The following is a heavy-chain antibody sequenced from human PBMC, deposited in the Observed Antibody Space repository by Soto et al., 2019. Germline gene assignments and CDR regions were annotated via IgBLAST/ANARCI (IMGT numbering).Heavy chain of an antibody. V-gene: IGHV3-33*01. J-gene: IGHJ4*02. D-gene: IGHD3-9*01. Sequence: QVQLVESGGGVVQPGRSLRLSCAASGFTFSTYGMHWVHQAPGKVLEWVALIWSDGSNKYYADSVKGRFTISRDNSNNTLYLQMNSLRAEDTAVYYCVRVFDTYYFDSWGQGTLVTVSS. CDR1: GFTFSTYG. CDR3: VRVFDTYYFDS. CDR2: IWSDGSNK.